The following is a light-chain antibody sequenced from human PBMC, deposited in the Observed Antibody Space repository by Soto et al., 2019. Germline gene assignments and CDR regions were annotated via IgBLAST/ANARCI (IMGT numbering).Light chain of an antibody. V-gene: IGLV1-51*02. J-gene: IGLJ3*02. CDR2: ENN. CDR3: GTWDRSLRV. Sequence: QSVLTQPPSVSAAPGQRVTISCSGSSSNIGNNYVSWYQQLPGTAPKLLIYENNKLPSGIPDRFSGSKSGTSATLGITGLQNGDEVDYYCGTWDRSLRVFGGGTKLTVL. CDR1: SSNIGNNY.